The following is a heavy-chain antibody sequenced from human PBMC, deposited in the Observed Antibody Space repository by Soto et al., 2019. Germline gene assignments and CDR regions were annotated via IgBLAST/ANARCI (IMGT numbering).Heavy chain of an antibody. Sequence: GGSLRLSCAASGFTLDDYAMHWVRQAPGKGLEWVSGISWNSGSIGYADSVKGRFTISRDNAKNSLYLQMNSLRAEDTALYYCAKDQYDILTGIYYWGQGTLLTVSS. J-gene: IGHJ4*02. V-gene: IGHV3-9*01. D-gene: IGHD3-9*01. CDR1: GFTLDDYA. CDR3: AKDQYDILTGIYY. CDR2: ISWNSGSI.